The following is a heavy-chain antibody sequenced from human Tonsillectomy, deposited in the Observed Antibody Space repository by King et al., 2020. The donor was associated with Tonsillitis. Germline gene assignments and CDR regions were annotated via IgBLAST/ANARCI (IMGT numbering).Heavy chain of an antibody. J-gene: IGHJ3*02. Sequence: QLQESGPGLVRPSETLSLTCSVSGASISSYYWNWIRQPAGKGLEWIGRIYISGSTNYNPSLKSRVTMSGDTSNNQFSLKLTSVTAADTAVYYCARDLPRRRLQWLVPSVAFDIWGQGTTVTVSS. CDR2: IYISGST. CDR1: GASISSYY. CDR3: ARDLPRRRLQWLVPSVAFDI. D-gene: IGHD6-19*01. V-gene: IGHV4-4*07.